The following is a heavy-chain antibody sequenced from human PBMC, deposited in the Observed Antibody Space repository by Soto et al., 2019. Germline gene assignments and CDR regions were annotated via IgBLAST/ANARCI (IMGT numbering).Heavy chain of an antibody. D-gene: IGHD6-25*01. V-gene: IGHV3-20*04. Sequence: PGGSLRLSCAASGFTFSSYVMSWVRQAPGKGLEWISGINWNGASAGYADSVKGRFTISRDNAKNSLYLQMNSLRAEDTALYYCARGLNKAALSFEYWGQGTLVTVSS. J-gene: IGHJ4*01. CDR3: ARGLNKAALSFEY. CDR2: INWNGASA. CDR1: GFTFSSYV.